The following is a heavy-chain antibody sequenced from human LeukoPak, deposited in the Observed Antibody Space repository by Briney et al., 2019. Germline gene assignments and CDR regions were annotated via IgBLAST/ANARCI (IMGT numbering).Heavy chain of an antibody. J-gene: IGHJ4*02. CDR1: GGSISSYY. V-gene: IGHV4-59*01. D-gene: IGHD2-2*01. Sequence: PSETLSLTCTVSGGSISSYYWSWIRQPPGKGLEWIGYIYYSGGTNYNPSLKSRVTISVDTSKNQFSLKLSSVTAADTAVYYCARGPSPGYCSSTSCYSRGDFDYWGQGTLVTVSS. CDR2: IYYSGGT. CDR3: ARGPSPGYCSSTSCYSRGDFDY.